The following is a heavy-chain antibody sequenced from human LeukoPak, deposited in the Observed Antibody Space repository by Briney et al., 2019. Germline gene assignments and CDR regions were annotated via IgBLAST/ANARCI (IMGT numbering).Heavy chain of an antibody. V-gene: IGHV5-51*01. Sequence: PGESLKISCKGSGYSFTNYWIGWVRPMPGKGLEWMGIIYPGDSDTRYSPSFQGQVTISVDKSISTAYLQWSSLKASDTAIYYCARPNDYGYYFDYWGQGTLVTVST. CDR1: GYSFTNYW. D-gene: IGHD4-17*01. CDR3: ARPNDYGYYFDY. CDR2: IYPGDSDT. J-gene: IGHJ4*02.